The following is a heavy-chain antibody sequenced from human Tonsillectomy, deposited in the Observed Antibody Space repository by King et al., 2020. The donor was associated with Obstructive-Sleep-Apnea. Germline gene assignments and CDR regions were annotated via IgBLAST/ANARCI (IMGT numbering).Heavy chain of an antibody. CDR1: GFTFSNYA. CDR3: AKGLYESDLYVDYYFES. J-gene: IGHJ4*02. CDR2: LSGNGATA. D-gene: IGHD2-21*02. Sequence: VQLVESGGGLAQPGGSLRLSCAASGFTFSNYAMTWVRLAPGKGLEWISTLSGNGATAFYADFVKGRFTVSRHNSKNTLYLQMNNLRAEDTALYYCAKGLYESDLYVDYYFESWGQGTLVTVSS. V-gene: IGHV3-23*04.